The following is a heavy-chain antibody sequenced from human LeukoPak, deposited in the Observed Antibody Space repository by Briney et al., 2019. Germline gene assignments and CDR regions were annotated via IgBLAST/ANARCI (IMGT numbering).Heavy chain of an antibody. CDR3: ARELEGAMVRGENFDY. V-gene: IGHV1-2*02. J-gene: IGHJ4*02. CDR1: GYTFTGYY. D-gene: IGHD3-10*01. Sequence: ASVKVSCKASGYTFTGYYMHWVRQAPGQGLEWMGWINRNSGGTNYAQKFQGRVTMTRDTSISTAYMELSRLRSDDTAVYYCARELEGAMVRGENFDYWGQGTLVTVSS. CDR2: INRNSGGT.